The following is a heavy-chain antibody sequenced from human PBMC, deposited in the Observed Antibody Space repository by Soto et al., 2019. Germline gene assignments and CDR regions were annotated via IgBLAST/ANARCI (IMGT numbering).Heavy chain of an antibody. D-gene: IGHD2-2*02. J-gene: IGHJ4*02. CDR3: ARARFQVLYGKPYFDS. Sequence: SETLSLTCTVSGGSITTGGSYWSGIRQHPGKGLEWIGNIYHSGNTYYNPSLKSRLTISVDTSKNHFSLMVDSVTAADTAVYYCARARFQVLYGKPYFDSWGQGTLVTVSS. CDR2: IYHSGNT. V-gene: IGHV4-31*03. CDR1: GGSITTGGSY.